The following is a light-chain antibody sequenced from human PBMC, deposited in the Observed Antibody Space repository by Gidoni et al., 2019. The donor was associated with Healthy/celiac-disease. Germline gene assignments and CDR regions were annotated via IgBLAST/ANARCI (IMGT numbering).Light chain of an antibody. CDR1: QSSSSW. CDR2: KAS. J-gene: IGKJ1*01. Sequence: DIQMTQSPSTLSASVGDRVTITCRASQSSSSWLAWYQQKPGTAPKLLIYKASSLESGVPSRFSGSGSGTEFTLTISLLQPDDFASYYCQHYNSLWTFGQGTKVEIK. V-gene: IGKV1-5*03. CDR3: QHYNSLWT.